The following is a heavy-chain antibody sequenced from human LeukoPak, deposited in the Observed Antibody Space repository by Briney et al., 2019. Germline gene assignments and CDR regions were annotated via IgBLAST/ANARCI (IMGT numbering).Heavy chain of an antibody. J-gene: IGHJ5*01. CDR2: MSPNSGNT. D-gene: IGHD1-1*01. V-gene: IGHV1-8*01. CDR1: GYTFTIYD. Sequence: ASVKVSCKASGYTFTIYDINWVRQATEQGLEWMGWMSPNSGNTGYAQKFQGRGTMTRDTSVTTAYMELSNLRSENTAVYYCVRAPPNWGFNFWGQGTLVTVSS. CDR3: VRAPPNWGFNF.